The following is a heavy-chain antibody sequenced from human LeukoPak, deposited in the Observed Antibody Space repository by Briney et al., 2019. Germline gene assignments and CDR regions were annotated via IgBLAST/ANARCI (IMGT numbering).Heavy chain of an antibody. Sequence: GGSLRLSCAASGFMFSSYWMTWVRQAPGKGLEWVANIKQAGSESSYVDSVKGRFTVSRDNAKNSLYLQINSLRAEDTAVYYSARVRGDYYFDYWGQGTLVTVSS. CDR1: GFMFSSYW. J-gene: IGHJ4*02. D-gene: IGHD3-16*01. CDR2: IKQAGSES. CDR3: ARVRGDYYFDY. V-gene: IGHV3-7*01.